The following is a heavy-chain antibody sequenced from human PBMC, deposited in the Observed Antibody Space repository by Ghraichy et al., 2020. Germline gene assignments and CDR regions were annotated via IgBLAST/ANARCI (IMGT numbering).Heavy chain of an antibody. CDR2: IGTGSSHI. CDR3: ARIAVSGSWYFDL. V-gene: IGHV3-21*01. Sequence: LSLTCAASGFSFSSSSMVWVRQAPGKWLEWISSIGTGSSHIYDADSMRGRVTISRDNAKNSLYLQMNSLRAEDTAVYYCARIAVSGSWYFDLWGRGTLVTVSS. J-gene: IGHJ2*01. CDR1: GFSFSSSS. D-gene: IGHD6-19*01.